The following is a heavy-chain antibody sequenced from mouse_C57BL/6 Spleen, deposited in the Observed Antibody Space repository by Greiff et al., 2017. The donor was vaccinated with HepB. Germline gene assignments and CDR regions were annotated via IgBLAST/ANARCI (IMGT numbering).Heavy chain of an antibody. CDR1: GYTFTDHT. D-gene: IGHD1-1*01. Sequence: VHLVESDAELVKPGASVKISCKVSGYTFTDHTIHWMKQRPEQGLEWIGYIYPRDGSTKYNEKFKGKATLTADKSSSTAYMQLNSLTSEDSAVYFCSRGRYGSSCDYWGQGTTLTVSS. CDR2: IYPRDGST. J-gene: IGHJ2*01. CDR3: SRGRYGSSCDY. V-gene: IGHV1-78*01.